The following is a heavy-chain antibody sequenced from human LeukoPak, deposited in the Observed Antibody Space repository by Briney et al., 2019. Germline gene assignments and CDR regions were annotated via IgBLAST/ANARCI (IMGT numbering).Heavy chain of an antibody. J-gene: IGHJ4*02. D-gene: IGHD5-12*01. V-gene: IGHV4-39*01. CDR2: IYYSGST. CDR3: AGNGGLKDSGNERRVAY. Sequence: PSETLSLTCTVSGGSISSSTYYWGWIRQPPGKGLEWIGSIYYSGSTYYNPSLKSRVTISVDTSKNQFSLKLSSVTAADTAVYYCAGNGGLKDSGNERRVAYCGQGPLFT. CDR1: GGSISSSTYY.